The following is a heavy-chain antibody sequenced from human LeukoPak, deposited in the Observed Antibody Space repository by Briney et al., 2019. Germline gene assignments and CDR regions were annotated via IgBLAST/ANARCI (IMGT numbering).Heavy chain of an antibody. V-gene: IGHV1-2*02. J-gene: IGHJ4*02. CDR3: ARESRDTAWSLDL. CDR2: INPNSGGT. Sequence: ASVKVSCKASGYTFTNNYMHWVRQAPGQGLEWMGWINPNSGGTNFAQKFQGRVTMTRDTSINTVYMELSSLGSDDTAVYYCARESRDTAWSLDLWGQGTLVTVSS. CDR1: GYTFTNNY. D-gene: IGHD1-1*01.